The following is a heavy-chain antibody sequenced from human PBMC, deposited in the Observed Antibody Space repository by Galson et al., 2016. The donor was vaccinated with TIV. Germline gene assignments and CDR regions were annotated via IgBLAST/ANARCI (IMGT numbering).Heavy chain of an antibody. CDR3: AREGLFGYGFFDL. D-gene: IGHD3-16*01. CDR1: GITFGGYA. CDR2: ISGNSGAA. Sequence: SLRLSCAASGITFGGYAMHWVRQAPGKGLEWVSSISGNSGAADYAESVKGRFTIYRDNSKNTMYLQLNSLGAEDTAVYYCAREGLFGYGFFDLGGRGT. J-gene: IGHJ2*01. V-gene: IGHV3-23*01.